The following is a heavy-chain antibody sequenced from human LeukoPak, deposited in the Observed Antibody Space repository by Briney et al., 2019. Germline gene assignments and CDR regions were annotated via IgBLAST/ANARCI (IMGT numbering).Heavy chain of an antibody. V-gene: IGHV1-69*13. Sequence: GASVKVSCKASGGTFSSYAISWVRQAPGQGLEWMGGIIPIFGTANYAQKFQGRVTITADESTSTAYMELSSLRSEDTAVYYCARGCSGGSCPPPLNWFDPWGQGTLVTVSS. CDR1: GGTFSSYA. CDR2: IIPIFGTA. D-gene: IGHD2-15*01. J-gene: IGHJ5*02. CDR3: ARGCSGGSCPPPLNWFDP.